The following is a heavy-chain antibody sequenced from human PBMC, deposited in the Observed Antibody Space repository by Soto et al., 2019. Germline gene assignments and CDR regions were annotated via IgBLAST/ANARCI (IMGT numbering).Heavy chain of an antibody. CDR3: ARRSYCDGDCTRRPYDYYGMDV. CDR1: GYSFTSYH. CDR2: IYPGDSET. V-gene: IGHV5-51*01. Sequence: EVQLVQSGAEVKKPGESLKISCKGSGYSFTSYHIVWVRQMPGKGLEWMGIIYPGDSETRYSPSLQGQVTMSAAKSTSTACLQWSSLKASDTAMYYCARRSYCDGDCTRRPYDYYGMDVWGQGTTVTVSS. D-gene: IGHD2-21*02. J-gene: IGHJ6*02.